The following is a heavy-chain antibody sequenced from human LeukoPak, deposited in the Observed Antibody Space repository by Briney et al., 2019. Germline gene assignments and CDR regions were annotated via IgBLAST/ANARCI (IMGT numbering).Heavy chain of an antibody. CDR2: INHNSGGT. D-gene: IGHD1-14*01. J-gene: IGHJ4*02. CDR1: GYTFTGYY. Sequence: GASVKVSCKASGYTFTGYYMHWVRQAPGQGLEWMGRINHNSGGTNYAQKFHGRVTITSDTSISTAYMELSKLTSDDTPVYYCSRVRPPHRLEPEFDYWGQGALVTVSS. CDR3: SRVRPPHRLEPEFDY. V-gene: IGHV1-2*06.